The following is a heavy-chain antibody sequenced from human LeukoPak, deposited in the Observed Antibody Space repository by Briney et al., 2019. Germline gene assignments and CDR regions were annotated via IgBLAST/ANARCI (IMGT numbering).Heavy chain of an antibody. D-gene: IGHD3-16*01. CDR2: IRSKANSYAT. J-gene: IGHJ5*02. V-gene: IGHV3-73*01. CDR1: GFTFSGSA. Sequence: GGSLRLSCAASGFTFSGSAMHWVRQASGKGLEWVGRIRSKANSYATAYAASVKGRFTISRDDSKNTAYLQTNSLKTEDTAVYYCTFLLPPLGPWGQGTLVTVSS. CDR3: TFLLPPLGP.